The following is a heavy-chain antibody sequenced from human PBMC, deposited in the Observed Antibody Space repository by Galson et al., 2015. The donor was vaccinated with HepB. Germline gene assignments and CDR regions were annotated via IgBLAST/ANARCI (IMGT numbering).Heavy chain of an antibody. J-gene: IGHJ4*02. CDR1: GYTFTSYA. CDR3: ARNLISCTGGVCVGY. D-gene: IGHD2-8*02. Sequence: SVKVSCKASGYTFTSYAMHWVRQAPGQRLEWMGWINAGNGNTKYSQKFQGRVTITRDTSASTAYMELSSLRSEDTAVYYCARNLISCTGGVCVGYWGQGTLVTVSS. CDR2: INAGNGNT. V-gene: IGHV1-3*01.